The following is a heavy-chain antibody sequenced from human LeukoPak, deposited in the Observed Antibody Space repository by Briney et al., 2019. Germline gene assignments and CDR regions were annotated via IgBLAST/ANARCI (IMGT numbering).Heavy chain of an antibody. CDR3: ARDRDSSSSFFDY. CDR1: GFTFSSYA. CDR2: ISYDGSNK. Sequence: GGSLRLSCAASGFTFSSYAMHWVRQAPGKGLEWVAVISYDGSNKYYADSVKGRFTISRDNSKNTQYLQMNSLRAEDTAVYYCARDRDSSSSFFDYWGQGTLVTVSS. D-gene: IGHD6-6*01. V-gene: IGHV3-30*01. J-gene: IGHJ4*02.